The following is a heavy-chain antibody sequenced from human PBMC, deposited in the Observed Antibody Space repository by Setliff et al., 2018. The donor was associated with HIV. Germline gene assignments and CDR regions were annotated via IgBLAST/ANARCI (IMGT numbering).Heavy chain of an antibody. D-gene: IGHD1-1*01. CDR1: GGSITGYY. J-gene: IGHJ4*02. CDR3: ARIDPGKFWSLDC. CDR2: SGDT. V-gene: IGHV4-4*07. Sequence: SDTLSLTCSVSGGSITGYYWSWIRQPAGKDMEWIGRSGDTIYNPSLESRVTISVDTSRNQFSLRLSSVTAADTAVYYCARIDPGKFWSLDCWGRGTLVTVSS.